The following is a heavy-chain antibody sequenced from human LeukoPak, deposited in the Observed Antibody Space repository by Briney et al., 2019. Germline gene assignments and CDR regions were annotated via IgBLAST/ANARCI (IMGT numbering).Heavy chain of an antibody. CDR1: GGSISIYY. CDR2: IYYSGST. CDR3: ARSREWELRLYYYYMDV. V-gene: IGHV4-59*01. D-gene: IGHD1-26*01. Sequence: PSETLSLTCTVSGGSISIYYWSWIRQPPGKGLEWIGYIYYSGSTDYNPSLKSRVTISVDTSRNQFSLKLSSVTAADTAVYYCARSREWELRLYYYYMDVWGKGTTVTVSS. J-gene: IGHJ6*03.